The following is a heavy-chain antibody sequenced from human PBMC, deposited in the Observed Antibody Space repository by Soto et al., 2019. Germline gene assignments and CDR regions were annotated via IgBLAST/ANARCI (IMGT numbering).Heavy chain of an antibody. V-gene: IGHV3-23*01. J-gene: IGHJ4*02. D-gene: IGHD6-19*01. CDR3: AKVPQQWSADY. CDR2: ISGSGGST. CDR1: GFTFSSYA. Sequence: VGSLRLSCAASGFTFSSYAMSWVRQAPGKGLEWVSAISGSGGSTYFADSVKGRFTISRDNSKNTLYLQMDSLRAEDTAVYYCAKVPQQWSADYWGQGTLVTVSS.